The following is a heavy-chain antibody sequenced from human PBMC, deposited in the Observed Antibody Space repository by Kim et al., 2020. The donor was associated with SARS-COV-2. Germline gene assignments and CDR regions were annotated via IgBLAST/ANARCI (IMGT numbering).Heavy chain of an antibody. V-gene: IGHV3-74*01. Sequence: GGSLRLSCAASGFTFSRYWMHWVRQAPGKGLVWVSRIYNDGSRTHYADSVKGRFTITRDNAKNTLYLQMDSLRGEDTAVYYCAREAAAAGERYIDYWGQGTLVTVSS. J-gene: IGHJ4*02. D-gene: IGHD6-13*01. CDR2: IYNDGSRT. CDR3: AREAAAAGERYIDY. CDR1: GFTFSRYW.